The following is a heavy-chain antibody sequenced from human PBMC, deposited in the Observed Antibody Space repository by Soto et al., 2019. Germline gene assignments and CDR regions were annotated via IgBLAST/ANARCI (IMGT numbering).Heavy chain of an antibody. Sequence: QVQLVQSGAEVQKPGASVKVSCKASGYTFAAFALHWVRQAPGQRLEWMGWINAGNGNTKYSQKFQGRVIITRDTSASTAYMELSSLRSEDTAVYYGARGSGDLDYWGQGALVTVSS. J-gene: IGHJ4*02. CDR1: GYTFAAFA. D-gene: IGHD6-19*01. CDR3: ARGSGDLDY. V-gene: IGHV1-3*01. CDR2: INAGNGNT.